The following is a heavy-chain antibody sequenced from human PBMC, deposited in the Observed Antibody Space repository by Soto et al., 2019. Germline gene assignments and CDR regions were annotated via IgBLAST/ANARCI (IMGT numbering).Heavy chain of an antibody. J-gene: IGHJ4*02. Sequence: QVQLVESGGGVVQPGRSLRLSCAASGFTFSSYAMHWVRQAPGKGLEWVAVISYDGSNKYYADSVKGRFTISRDNSKNRLYLQMNSLRAEDTAVYYCARDPYSYGPKFGYFDYWGQGTLVTVSS. CDR3: ARDPYSYGPKFGYFDY. CDR1: GFTFSSYA. CDR2: ISYDGSNK. V-gene: IGHV3-30-3*01. D-gene: IGHD5-18*01.